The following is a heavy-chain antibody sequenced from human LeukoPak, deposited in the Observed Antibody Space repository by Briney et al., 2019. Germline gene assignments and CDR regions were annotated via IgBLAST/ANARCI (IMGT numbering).Heavy chain of an antibody. D-gene: IGHD5-24*01. CDR2: INPNIRGT. CDR1: GYTFTGYY. CDR3: AREYRRDGYNGINWFDP. Sequence: ASVKVSCKASGYTFTGYYMHWVLHAPGQGLEWISWINPNIRGTNYAQKFQGRVTMTRDTSVSTAYMELSRLRSDDTAVYYCAREYRRDGYNGINWFDPWGQGTLVTVSS. V-gene: IGHV1-2*02. J-gene: IGHJ5*02.